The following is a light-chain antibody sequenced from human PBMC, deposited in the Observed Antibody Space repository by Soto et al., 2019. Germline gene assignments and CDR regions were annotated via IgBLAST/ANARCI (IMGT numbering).Light chain of an antibody. J-gene: IGLJ1*01. CDR1: SSDVGGYNY. CDR3: SSYAVSYSFEV. V-gene: IGLV2-8*01. CDR2: EVS. Sequence: QSALTQPPSASGSPGQSVTISCTGTSSDVGGYNYVSWYQQHPGKAPKLMIFEVSKRPSGVPDRFSGSKSDNTASLTVSGLQAEDEADYYCSSYAVSYSFEVFGTGTKLTVL.